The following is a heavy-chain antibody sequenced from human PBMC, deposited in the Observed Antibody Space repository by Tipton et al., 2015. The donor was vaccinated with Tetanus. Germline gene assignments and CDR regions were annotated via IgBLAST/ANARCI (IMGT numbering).Heavy chain of an antibody. D-gene: IGHD6-13*01. V-gene: IGHV4-34*01. CDR3: ARGGIAAAGGGLDY. CDR2: TNPRGST. CDR1: GGSVSGNY. J-gene: IGHJ4*02. Sequence: GLVKPSETLSLNCTVYGGSVSGNYWNWIRQPPGMGLEWIGETNPRGSTNYNPSLKSRVTISVDTSKNQFSLKLSSVTAADTAGYYCARGGIAAAGGGLDYWGQGTLVTVSS.